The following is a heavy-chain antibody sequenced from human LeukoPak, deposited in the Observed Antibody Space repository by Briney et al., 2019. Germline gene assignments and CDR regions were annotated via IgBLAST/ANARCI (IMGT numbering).Heavy chain of an antibody. J-gene: IGHJ6*03. CDR2: IYYSGST. CDR3: AWRRFFIKSNCYLRPMDV. CDR1: GGSISDYY. D-gene: IGHD2-21*02. V-gene: IGHV4-59*01. Sequence: PSETLSLTCTVSGGSISDYYWNWIRQPPGKGLEWIGYIYYSGSTTYNPSLKSRVTMSVDTAKNQFSLRVRSVTAADTAVYYCAWRRFFIKSNCYLRPMDVWGKGTTVTVSS.